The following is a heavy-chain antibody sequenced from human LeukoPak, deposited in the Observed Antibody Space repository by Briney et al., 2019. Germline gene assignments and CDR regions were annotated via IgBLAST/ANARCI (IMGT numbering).Heavy chain of an antibody. CDR1: GGSISSGGYY. D-gene: IGHD1-26*01. Sequence: SETLSLTCTVSGGSISSGGYYWSWIRQHPGKGLEWIGYIHYSGSTYYNPSLKSRVTISVDTSKNQFSLKLSSVTAADTAVYYCARDVVGATGGAFDIWGQGTMVTVSS. V-gene: IGHV4-31*03. CDR3: ARDVVGATGGAFDI. J-gene: IGHJ3*02. CDR2: IHYSGST.